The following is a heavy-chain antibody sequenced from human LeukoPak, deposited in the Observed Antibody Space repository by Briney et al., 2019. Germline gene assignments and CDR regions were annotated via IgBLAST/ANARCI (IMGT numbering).Heavy chain of an antibody. CDR2: ISGSGGST. Sequence: GGSLRLSCAASGFTFSSYAMSSVRQAPGKGLEWVSAISGSGGSTYYADSVKSRFTISRDNSKNTLYLQMNSLRAEDKAVYYGALQHCSGGSCYFIRFDYWGQGTLVTVSS. V-gene: IGHV3-23*01. CDR3: ALQHCSGGSCYFIRFDY. J-gene: IGHJ4*02. D-gene: IGHD2-15*01. CDR1: GFTFSSYA.